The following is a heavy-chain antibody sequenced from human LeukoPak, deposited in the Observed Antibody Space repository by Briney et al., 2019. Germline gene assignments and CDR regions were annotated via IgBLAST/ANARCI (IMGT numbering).Heavy chain of an antibody. D-gene: IGHD3-22*01. CDR3: AKDLTPYYYDSSGYWDY. CDR2: ISWNSGSI. V-gene: IGHV3-9*01. CDR1: GFTFDDYA. Sequence: GGSLRLSCAASGFTFDDYAMHWVRQAPGKGLEWVSGISWNSGSIGYADSVKGRFTISRDNAKNSLYLQMNSLRAEDTALYYCAKDLTPYYYDSSGYWDYWGQGTLVTVSS. J-gene: IGHJ4*02.